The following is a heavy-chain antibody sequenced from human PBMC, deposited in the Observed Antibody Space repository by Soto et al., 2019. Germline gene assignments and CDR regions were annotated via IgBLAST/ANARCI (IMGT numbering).Heavy chain of an antibody. V-gene: IGHV1-18*01. J-gene: IGHJ5*02. Sequence: ASVKVSCKASGYTFTAYAISWVRQAPGQGLEWMGWISAYNGDTNYAQMLQGRVTMTTDTSTSTAYMELRSLRSDDTAVYYCARTPSGVVGAPRINWFDPWGQGTLVTVSS. CDR3: ARTPSGVVGAPRINWFDP. D-gene: IGHD2-15*01. CDR2: ISAYNGDT. CDR1: GYTFTAYA.